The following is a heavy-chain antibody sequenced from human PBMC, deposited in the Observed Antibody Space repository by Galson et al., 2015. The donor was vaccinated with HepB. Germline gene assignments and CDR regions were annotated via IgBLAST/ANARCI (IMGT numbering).Heavy chain of an antibody. D-gene: IGHD2-15*01. J-gene: IGHJ4*02. CDR1: GFTVRRNY. CDR3: ARAPTKGALLFFDY. CDR2: IYSGGST. Sequence: SLRLSCAASGFTVRRNYISWVRQAPGKGLEWVSVIYSGGSTYYADSVKGRFTISRDNSKNTLYLQMNSLRAEDTAVYYCARAPTKGALLFFDYWGQGTLVTVSS. V-gene: IGHV3-66*01.